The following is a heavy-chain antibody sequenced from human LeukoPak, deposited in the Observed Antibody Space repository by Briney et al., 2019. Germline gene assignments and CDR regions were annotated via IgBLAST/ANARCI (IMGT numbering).Heavy chain of an antibody. Sequence: SETLSLTCTVSGGSISSSSYYWGWIRQPPGKGLEWIGSIYYSGSTYYNPSLKSRVTISVDTSKNQFSLKLSSVTAADTAVYYCARPLSLEYYDAFDIWGQGTMVTVSS. CDR3: ARPLSLEYYDAFDI. V-gene: IGHV4-39*01. D-gene: IGHD1-26*01. J-gene: IGHJ3*02. CDR1: GGSISSSSYY. CDR2: IYYSGST.